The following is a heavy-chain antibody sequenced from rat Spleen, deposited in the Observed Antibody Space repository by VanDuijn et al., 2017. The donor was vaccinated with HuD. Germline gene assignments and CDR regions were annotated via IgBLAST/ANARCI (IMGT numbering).Heavy chain of an antibody. Sequence: EVQLVESDGGLVQPGRSLKLSCAASGFTFSDYYMAWVRQAPTKGLEWVATISYDGNSIYYRDSVKGRFTISRDNAQSTLNLQMDSLRSEDTATYYCARRHYGYTDYFDYWGQGVMVTVSS. V-gene: IGHV5-29*01. CDR3: ARRHYGYTDYFDY. CDR2: ISYDGNSI. J-gene: IGHJ2*01. CDR1: GFTFSDYY. D-gene: IGHD1-9*01.